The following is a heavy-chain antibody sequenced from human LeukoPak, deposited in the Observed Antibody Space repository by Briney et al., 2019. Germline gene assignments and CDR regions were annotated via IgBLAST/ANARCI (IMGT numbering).Heavy chain of an antibody. CDR3: AKDHYYGSGSTDAFDI. J-gene: IGHJ3*02. D-gene: IGHD3-10*01. CDR1: GFTFSKFW. V-gene: IGHV3-23*01. Sequence: PGGSLRLSCAASGFTFSKFWMSWVRQAPGKGVEWVSAISGSGGSTYYADCVKGRFTISRDNSKNTLYLQMNSLRAEDTAVYYCAKDHYYGSGSTDAFDIWGQGTMVTVSS. CDR2: ISGSGGST.